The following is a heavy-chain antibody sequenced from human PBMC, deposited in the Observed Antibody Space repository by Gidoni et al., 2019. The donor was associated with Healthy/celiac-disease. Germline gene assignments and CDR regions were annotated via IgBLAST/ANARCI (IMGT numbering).Heavy chain of an antibody. Sequence: QVQLQESGPGLVKPSETLSLPCTVSGGSLRSYYWGWNRQPPGKGLEWIGYIYYSGSTNYNPSLKSRVTISVDTSKNQFSLKLSSVTAADTAVYYCARAGDGDWSGYYTSYYYYYMDVWGKGTTVTVSS. CDR3: ARAGDGDWSGYYTSYYYYYMDV. J-gene: IGHJ6*03. V-gene: IGHV4-59*01. CDR1: GGSLRSYY. D-gene: IGHD3-3*01. CDR2: IYYSGST.